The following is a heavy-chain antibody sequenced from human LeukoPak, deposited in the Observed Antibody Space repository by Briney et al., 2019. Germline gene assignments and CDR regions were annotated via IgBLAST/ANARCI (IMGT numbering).Heavy chain of an antibody. J-gene: IGHJ4*02. CDR3: ARVRGSYSVDY. CDR2: ISTSGTTT. D-gene: IGHD3-10*01. V-gene: IGHV3-11*04. CDR1: GFTFSDYY. Sequence: GGSLRLSCAASGFTFSDYYMSWIRQAPGKGLEWISYISTSGTTTYHADSVKGRFTISRDDAKNSLYLQMNSLRADDTALYYCARVRGSYSVDYWGQETLVTVSS.